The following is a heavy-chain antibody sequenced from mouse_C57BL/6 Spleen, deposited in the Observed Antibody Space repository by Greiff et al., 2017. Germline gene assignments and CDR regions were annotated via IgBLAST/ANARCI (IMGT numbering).Heavy chain of an antibody. CDR3: AFYYDDAMDY. D-gene: IGHD2-4*01. CDR2: IDPSDSYT. Sequence: VQLQQPGAELVMPGASVKLSCKASGYTFTSYWMHWVKQRPGQGLEWIGEIDPSDSYTNYNQKFKGKSTLTVDKSSSTAYMQLSSLTSEDSAVYYCAFYYDDAMDYWGQGTSVTVSS. J-gene: IGHJ4*01. CDR1: GYTFTSYW. V-gene: IGHV1-69*01.